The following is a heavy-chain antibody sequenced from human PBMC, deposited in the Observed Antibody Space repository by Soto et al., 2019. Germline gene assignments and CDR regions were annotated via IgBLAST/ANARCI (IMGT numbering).Heavy chain of an antibody. CDR1: GGSFSGYY. V-gene: IGHV4-34*01. D-gene: IGHD3-3*01. CDR3: ARGDFWSGYPFYYMDV. CDR2: INHSGST. J-gene: IGHJ6*03. Sequence: SETLSLTCAVYGGSFSGYYWSWIRQPPGKGLEWIGEINHSGSTNSNPSLKSRVTISVDTSKNQFSLKLSSVTAADTAVYYCARGDFWSGYPFYYMDVWGKGTTVTVSS.